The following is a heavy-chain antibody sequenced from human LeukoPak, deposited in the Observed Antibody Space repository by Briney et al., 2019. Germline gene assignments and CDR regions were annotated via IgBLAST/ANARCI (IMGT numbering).Heavy chain of an antibody. CDR1: GFTFSSYA. D-gene: IGHD6-19*01. V-gene: IGHV3-21*01. CDR3: ARAFYSSGWNFDY. CDR2: ISSSSSYI. J-gene: IGHJ4*02. Sequence: GGSLRLSCAASGFTFSSYAMSWVRQAPGKGLEWVSSISSSSSYIYYADSMKGRFTISRDNAKNSLYLQMNSLRAEDTAVYYCARAFYSSGWNFDYWGQGTLVTVSS.